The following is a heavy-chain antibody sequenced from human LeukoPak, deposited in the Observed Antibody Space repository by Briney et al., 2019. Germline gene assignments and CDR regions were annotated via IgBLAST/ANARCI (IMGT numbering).Heavy chain of an antibody. D-gene: IGHD1-7*01. CDR1: GGSISSHY. V-gene: IGHV4-59*11. CDR2: IYYSGST. CDR3: ARGGLEKLELTGFDY. Sequence: SETLPPTCTVSGGSISSHYWSWVRQPPGKGLEWIGYIYYSGSTNYNPSLKSRVTISVATSKNQFSLKLSSVTAADTAVYYCARGGLEKLELTGFDYWGQGTLVTVSS. J-gene: IGHJ4*02.